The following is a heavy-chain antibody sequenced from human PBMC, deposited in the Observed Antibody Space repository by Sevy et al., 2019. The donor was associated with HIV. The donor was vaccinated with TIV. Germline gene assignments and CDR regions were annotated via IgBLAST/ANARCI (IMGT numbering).Heavy chain of an antibody. CDR1: GFTFINYG. CDR2: VSSDESNK. D-gene: IGHD3-16*02. J-gene: IGHJ6*02. V-gene: IGHV3-33*07. Sequence: GGSLRLSCAASGFTFINYGMYWVRQAPGKGLEWVAFVSSDESNKYYVESVKGRFTISRDNSKNTLYLQMNSLRPEDRLVYYRTRDAKRLPFGELSRIPSARGGMDVWGQGTAVTVSS. CDR3: TRDAKRLPFGELSRIPSARGGMDV.